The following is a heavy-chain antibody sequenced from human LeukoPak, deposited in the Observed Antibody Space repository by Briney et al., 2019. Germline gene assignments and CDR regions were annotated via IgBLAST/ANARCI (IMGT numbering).Heavy chain of an antibody. CDR3: AKVSVDIVAPDFDY. J-gene: IGHJ4*02. V-gene: IGHV3-23*01. Sequence: GGSLRLSCAASGFTFSSYAMSWVRQAPGKGLEWVSAISGSGDSTYYGDSVKGRFTISRDNSKNTLYLQMNSLRAEDTAVYYCAKVSVDIVAPDFDYWGQGTLVTVSS. CDR1: GFTFSSYA. D-gene: IGHD5-12*01. CDR2: ISGSGDST.